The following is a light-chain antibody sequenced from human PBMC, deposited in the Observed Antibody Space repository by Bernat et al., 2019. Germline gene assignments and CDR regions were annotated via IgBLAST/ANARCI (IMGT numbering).Light chain of an antibody. J-gene: IGLJ2*01. Sequence: SYVLTQPPSVSVAPGKTARITCGGNNIGNKSVHWYQQKPCQAPVMVIYYDSDRPSGIPERFSGSNSGNTATLTISRVEAGDVADYYCQVCDSGSDHVVFGGGTKLTVL. CDR3: QVCDSGSDHVV. V-gene: IGLV3-21*04. CDR1: NIGNKS. CDR2: YDS.